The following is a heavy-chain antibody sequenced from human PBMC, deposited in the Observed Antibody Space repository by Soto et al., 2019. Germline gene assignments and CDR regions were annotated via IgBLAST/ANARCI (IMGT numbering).Heavy chain of an antibody. D-gene: IGHD6-19*01. CDR2: ISSSGNTI. CDR1: GFTFSSYA. CDR3: ASGAGPFDY. V-gene: IGHV3-48*04. Sequence: GSLRLSCAASGFTFSSYAMHWVRQAPGKGLECVSYISSSGNTIYYADSVKGRFTISRDNSKNTLYLQMNSLRAEDTAVYYCASGAGPFDYWGQGTLVTVSS. J-gene: IGHJ4*02.